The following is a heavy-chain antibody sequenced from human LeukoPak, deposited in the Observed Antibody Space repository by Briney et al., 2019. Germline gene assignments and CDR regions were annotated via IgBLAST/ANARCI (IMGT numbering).Heavy chain of an antibody. CDR1: GFTFSSYS. J-gene: IGHJ4*02. CDR3: ARGNMVRGVMTD. CDR2: ISSSSSYI. Sequence: PGGSLRLSCAASGFTFSSYSMNWVRQAPGKGLEWVSSISSSSSYIYYGDSVKGRFTISRDNAKNSLYLQMNSLRAEDTAVYYCARGNMVRGVMTDWGQGTLVTVSS. V-gene: IGHV3-21*01. D-gene: IGHD3-10*01.